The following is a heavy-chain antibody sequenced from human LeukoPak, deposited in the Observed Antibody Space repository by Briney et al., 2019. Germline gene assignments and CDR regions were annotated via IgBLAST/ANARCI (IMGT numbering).Heavy chain of an antibody. J-gene: IGHJ6*03. CDR2: INHSGST. Sequence: SETLSLTCAVYGGSFSGYYWSWIRQPPGKGLEWIGEINHSGSTNYNPSLKSRVTISVDTSKNQFSLKLSSVTAADTAVYYCARLLRGYSYGYYYYYYMDVWGKGTTVTVSS. CDR3: ARLLRGYSYGYYYYYYMDV. CDR1: GGSFSGYY. V-gene: IGHV4-34*01. D-gene: IGHD5-18*01.